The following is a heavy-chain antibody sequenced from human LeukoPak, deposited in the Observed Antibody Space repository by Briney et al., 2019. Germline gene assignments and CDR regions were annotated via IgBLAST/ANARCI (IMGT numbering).Heavy chain of an antibody. Sequence: SETLSLTCSVSGGSISSGPYFWSWIRQSPGQGLEWIGYIWPSGSTNYNPSLSGRVAISLDKSRNHFTLMVTAVTAADTAVYYCAREASGYSYGYGEHWGQGTLVTVSS. V-gene: IGHV4-30-2*06. CDR1: GGSISSGPYF. J-gene: IGHJ4*02. CDR3: AREASGYSYGYGEH. D-gene: IGHD5-18*01. CDR2: IWPSGST.